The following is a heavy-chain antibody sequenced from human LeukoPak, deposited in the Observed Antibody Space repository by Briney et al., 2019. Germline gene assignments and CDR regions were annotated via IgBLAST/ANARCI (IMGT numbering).Heavy chain of an antibody. J-gene: IGHJ4*02. Sequence: GRSLRLSCAASGFAFSTFGMYWVRQAPGKGLEWVGLIKSNTDGGTTDYAAPVKGRFTVSRDDSKNTLYLQMNSLKTEDTAVYYCTTDSLHVNDYWGQGTLVTVSS. CDR1: GFAFSTFG. CDR3: TTDSLHVNDY. V-gene: IGHV3-15*01. CDR2: IKSNTDGGTT.